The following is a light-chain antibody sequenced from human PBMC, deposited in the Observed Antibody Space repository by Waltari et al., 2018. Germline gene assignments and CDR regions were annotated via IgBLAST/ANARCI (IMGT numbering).Light chain of an antibody. CDR1: ARDIGGFHF. J-gene: IGLJ2*01. CDR3: CSFSGANNLL. V-gene: IGLV2-8*01. CDR2: DVI. Sequence: QSALTQPPSASGSPGQSVTFSCTVTARDIGGFHFVSWYQQHPDKAPRLIIYDVIKRPSWFADRFSGSKSGNTASLTVSGLQAEDEADYFCCSFSGANNLLFGGGTRLTV.